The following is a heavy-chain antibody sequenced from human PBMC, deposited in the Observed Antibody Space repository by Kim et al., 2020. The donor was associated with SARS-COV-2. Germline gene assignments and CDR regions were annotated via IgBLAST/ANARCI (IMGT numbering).Heavy chain of an antibody. J-gene: IGHJ4*02. D-gene: IGHD2-15*01. CDR1: GFSFSSNW. CDR2: SSSDGSSA. V-gene: IGHV3-74*01. CDR3: EGVVSGVPN. Sequence: GGSLRLSCAASGFSFSSNWMHWVRQAPGKGLVWVSRSSSDGSSAIYADSVQGRFTSSRDNTKKTLYLQMDSLRAEDADMYYCEGVVSGVPNWGQGNLVTV.